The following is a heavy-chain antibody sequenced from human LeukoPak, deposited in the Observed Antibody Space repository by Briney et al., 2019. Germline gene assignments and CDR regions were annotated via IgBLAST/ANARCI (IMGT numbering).Heavy chain of an antibody. CDR2: ISGSGGHT. J-gene: IGHJ4*02. V-gene: IGHV3-23*01. Sequence: GGSLRLSCAASGFTFSSYAMSWVRQAPGKGLEWVSGISGSGGHTYYADSVKGRFTISRDTSRSTLYLQMNSLRAEDAAVYYCAKAPVTSCRGAFCYPFDYWGQGTLATVSS. D-gene: IGHD2-15*01. CDR1: GFTFSSYA. CDR3: AKAPVTSCRGAFCYPFDY.